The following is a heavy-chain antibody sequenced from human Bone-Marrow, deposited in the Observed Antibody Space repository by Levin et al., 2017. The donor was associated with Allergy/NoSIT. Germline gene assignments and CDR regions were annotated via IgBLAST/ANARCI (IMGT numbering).Heavy chain of an antibody. Sequence: RSGGSLRLSCAASGFTFSDFAMTWVRQAPGKGLQWVSTITYTGGYTYYADSVRGRFSISRDNSVNTVYLQMNGLRVEDTALYYCAKAGAGGIRDYYYFDFWGQGALVTVSS. CDR3: AKAGAGGIRDYYYFDF. CDR1: GFTFSDFA. CDR2: ITYTGGYT. J-gene: IGHJ4*02. V-gene: IGHV3-23*01. D-gene: IGHD3-16*01.